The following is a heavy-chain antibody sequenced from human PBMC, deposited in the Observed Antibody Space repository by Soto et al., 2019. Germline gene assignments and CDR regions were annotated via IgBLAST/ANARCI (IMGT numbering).Heavy chain of an antibody. CDR1: GGSFSGYY. V-gene: IGHV4-34*01. Sequence: TSETLSLTCAVYGGSFSGYYWSWIRQPPGKGLEWIGEINHSGSTNYNPSLKSRVTISVDTSKNQFSLKLSSVTAADTAVYYCARGPIPRLLPVYFDYWGQGPLVTVSS. D-gene: IGHD2-15*01. CDR3: ARGPIPRLLPVYFDY. CDR2: INHSGST. J-gene: IGHJ4*02.